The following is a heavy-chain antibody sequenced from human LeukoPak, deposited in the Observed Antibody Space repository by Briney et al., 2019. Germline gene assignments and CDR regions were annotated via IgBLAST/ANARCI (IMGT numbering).Heavy chain of an antibody. Sequence: ASVKVSCKASGYTFTGYYMHWVRQAPGQGLEWMGRINPNSGGTNYAQKFQGRVTMTRDTSISTAYMELSRLRSDDTAVYYCARGYPSVLRFSLLGYFDLWGRGTLVTVSS. CDR3: ARGYPSVLRFSLLGYFDL. V-gene: IGHV1-2*06. CDR1: GYTFTGYY. D-gene: IGHD3-3*01. J-gene: IGHJ2*01. CDR2: INPNSGGT.